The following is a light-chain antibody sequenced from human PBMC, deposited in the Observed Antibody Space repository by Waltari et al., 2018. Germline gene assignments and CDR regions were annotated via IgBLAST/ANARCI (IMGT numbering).Light chain of an antibody. Sequence: DIVMTQSPLSLPVTPGEPAYISCRSSQSLLHSNGYNYLDWYLQKPGQSPQLLVYGGSNRTSGVPDRFSGSGSGTDFTLKISRVEAEDVGVYYCMQALQTPITFGQGTRLEIK. V-gene: IGKV2-28*01. CDR2: GGS. CDR3: MQALQTPIT. J-gene: IGKJ5*01. CDR1: QSLLHSNGYNY.